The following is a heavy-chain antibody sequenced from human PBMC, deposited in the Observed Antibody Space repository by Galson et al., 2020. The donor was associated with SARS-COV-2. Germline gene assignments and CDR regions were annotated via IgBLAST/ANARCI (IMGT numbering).Heavy chain of an antibody. CDR1: GGSISSYY. CDR2: IYYSGST. Sequence: SETLSLTCTVSGGSISSYYWSWIRQPPGKGLEWIGYIYYSGSTNYNTSLKSRVTISVDTSKNQFSLKLSSVTAADTAVYYCARHGRNTIFGVVIIPAAFDIWGQGTMVTVSS. V-gene: IGHV4-59*08. CDR3: ARHGRNTIFGVVIIPAAFDI. D-gene: IGHD3-3*01. J-gene: IGHJ3*02.